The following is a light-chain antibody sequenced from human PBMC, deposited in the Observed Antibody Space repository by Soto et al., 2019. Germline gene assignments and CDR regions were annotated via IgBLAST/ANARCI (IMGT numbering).Light chain of an antibody. CDR1: QHVTTTY. CDR2: GAS. Sequence: EILLTQSPATLSLSPGERANLSCTASQHVTTTYIAWYQQKFGQAPRLLIYGASTRATGTPDRFTGGGFGTDFTLTISRVEPEDFAVYYCQQYDSSFTFGGGTKVEMK. V-gene: IGKV3-20*01. CDR3: QQYDSSFT. J-gene: IGKJ4*01.